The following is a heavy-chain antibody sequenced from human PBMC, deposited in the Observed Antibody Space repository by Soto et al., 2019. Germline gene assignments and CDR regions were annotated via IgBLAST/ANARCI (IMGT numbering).Heavy chain of an antibody. D-gene: IGHD3-16*01. CDR1: GGSVGSSSYF. J-gene: IGHJ4*02. CDR3: ARLIRPKYYFDY. V-gene: IGHV4-39*02. CDR2: IYYRGRT. Sequence: SETLSLTCTVSGGSVGSSSYFWAWIRQPPGKGLEWIGNIYYRGRTYYTPSLKSRVTISVDTSKNHFSLKLSSVTAADTAIYYCARLIRPKYYFDYWGQGTLVTV.